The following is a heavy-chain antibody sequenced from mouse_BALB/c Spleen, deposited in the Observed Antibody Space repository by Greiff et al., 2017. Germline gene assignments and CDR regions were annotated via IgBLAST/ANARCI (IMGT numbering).Heavy chain of an antibody. CDR3: ARIVRNYEDYYAMDY. V-gene: IGHV3-2*02. Sequence: EVKLMESGPGLVKPSQSLSLTCTVTGYSITSDYAWNWIRQFPGNKLEWMGYISYSGSTSYNPSLKSRISITRDTSKNQFFLQLNSVTTEDTATYYCARIVRNYEDYYAMDYWGQGTSVTVSS. D-gene: IGHD2-1*01. J-gene: IGHJ4*01. CDR2: ISYSGST. CDR1: GYSITSDYA.